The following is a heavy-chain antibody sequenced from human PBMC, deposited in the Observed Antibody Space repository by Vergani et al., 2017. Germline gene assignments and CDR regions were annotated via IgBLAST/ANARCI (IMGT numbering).Heavy chain of an antibody. J-gene: IGHJ4*02. CDR1: GYTFTGYY. D-gene: IGHD5-12*01. CDR2: INPNSGGT. Sequence: QVQLVQSGAEVKKPGASVKVSCKASGYTFTGYYMHWVRQAPGQGLEWMGWINPNSGGTNYAQKFQGRVTMTRDTSISTASMELSRLRSDDTAVYYCARGNIVATIFVLLPFDCWGQGTLVTVSS. V-gene: IGHV1-2*02. CDR3: ARGNIVATIFVLLPFDC.